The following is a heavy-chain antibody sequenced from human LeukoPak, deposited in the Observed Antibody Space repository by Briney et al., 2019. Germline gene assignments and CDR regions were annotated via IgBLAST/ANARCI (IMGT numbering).Heavy chain of an antibody. CDR1: GYTFTGYH. J-gene: IGHJ4*02. D-gene: IGHD3-9*01. CDR2: INPNNGDT. CDR3: AREGGYDILTGYQDY. Sequence: ASVKVSCKASGYTFTGYHMHWVRQAPGQGLEWMGWINPNNGDTNYVQKFQGRVTMTRDTSISTAYMELTRLRSDDTAVYYCAREGGYDILTGYQDYWGQGTLVTVSS. V-gene: IGHV1-2*02.